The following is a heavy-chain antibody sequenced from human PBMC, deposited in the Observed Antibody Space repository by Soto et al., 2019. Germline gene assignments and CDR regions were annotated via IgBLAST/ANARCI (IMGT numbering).Heavy chain of an antibody. V-gene: IGHV4-39*01. J-gene: IGHJ4*02. CDR2: IYYSGST. CDR3: ARAAGYSGYVFDY. D-gene: IGHD5-12*01. Sequence: SETLSLTCTVSGGSISSSSYYWGWIRQPPGKGLEWIGSIYYSGSTYYKPSLKNQVTISVDTSKNQFSLKLSSVTATDTAVNYCARAAGYSGYVFDYWGQGALVTVSS. CDR1: GGSISSSSYY.